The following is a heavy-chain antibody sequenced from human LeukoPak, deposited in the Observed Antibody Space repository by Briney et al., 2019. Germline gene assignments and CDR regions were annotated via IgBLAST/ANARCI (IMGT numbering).Heavy chain of an antibody. Sequence: GASVKVSCKASGYTFTGYHMHWVRQAPGQGLEWMGRINPNSGDTNYAQKFQGRGAMTRDTSISTAYMELSRLRSDDTAVYYCASGPPVLRVFWSGYYSYYGMDVWGQGTTVTVSS. CDR3: ASGPPVLRVFWSGYYSYYGMDV. J-gene: IGHJ6*02. V-gene: IGHV1-2*06. CDR2: INPNSGDT. D-gene: IGHD3-3*01. CDR1: GYTFTGYH.